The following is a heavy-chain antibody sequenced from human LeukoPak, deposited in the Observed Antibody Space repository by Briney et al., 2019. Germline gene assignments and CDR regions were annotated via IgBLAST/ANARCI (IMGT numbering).Heavy chain of an antibody. D-gene: IGHD1-14*01. Sequence: GGSLTLSCAASGIILSSYWMSWVRQAPGKGLEWVSYISSSGSTIYYADSVKGRFTISRDNAKNSLYLQMNSLRAEDTAVYFCARAGPSRRYYFHYWGQGTLVTVP. V-gene: IGHV3-48*04. CDR2: ISSSGSTI. CDR3: ARAGPSRRYYFHY. CDR1: GIILSSYW. J-gene: IGHJ4*02.